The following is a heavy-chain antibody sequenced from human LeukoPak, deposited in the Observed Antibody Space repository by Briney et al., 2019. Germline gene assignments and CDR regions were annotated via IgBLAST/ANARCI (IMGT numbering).Heavy chain of an antibody. J-gene: IGHJ4*02. CDR2: IKQDGSEK. CDR3: AREYYSSGLSYDY. D-gene: IGHD3-22*01. Sequence: RGSLRLSCAASGFTFSSYWMSWVRQAPGKGLEWVANIKQDGSEKYYVDSVKGRFTISRDNAKNSLYLQMNSLRAEDTAVFYCAREYYSSGLSYDYWGQGTLVTVSS. CDR1: GFTFSSYW. V-gene: IGHV3-7*03.